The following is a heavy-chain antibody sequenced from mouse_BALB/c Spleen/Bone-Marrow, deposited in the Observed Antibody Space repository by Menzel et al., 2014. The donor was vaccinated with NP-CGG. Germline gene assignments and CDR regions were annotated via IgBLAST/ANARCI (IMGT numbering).Heavy chain of an antibody. CDR3: ARGRAAWFAY. CDR2: ISYSGIT. D-gene: IGHD3-3*01. Sequence: DVKLVESGPGLVKPSQSLSLPCTVTGYSITSDYAWNWIRQFPGNKLEWMGYISYSGITNYNPSLKSRISITRDTSKNQFFLQLNSVTTEDTATYYCARGRAAWFAYWGQGTLVTVSA. V-gene: IGHV3-2*02. CDR1: GYSITSDYA. J-gene: IGHJ3*01.